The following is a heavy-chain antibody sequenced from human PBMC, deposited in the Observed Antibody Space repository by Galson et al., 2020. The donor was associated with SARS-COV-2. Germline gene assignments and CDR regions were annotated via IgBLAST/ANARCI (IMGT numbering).Heavy chain of an antibody. J-gene: IGHJ6*02. CDR2: IKSKTDGGTT. Sequence: TGGSLRLSCAASGFTFSNAWMSWVRQAPGKGLEWVGRIKSKTDGGTTDYAAPVKGRFTISRDDSKNTLYLQMNSLKTEDTAVYYCTTAVTGYSYGYPYYYGMDVWGQGTTVTVSS. D-gene: IGHD5-18*01. CDR3: TTAVTGYSYGYPYYYGMDV. CDR1: GFTFSNAW. V-gene: IGHV3-15*01.